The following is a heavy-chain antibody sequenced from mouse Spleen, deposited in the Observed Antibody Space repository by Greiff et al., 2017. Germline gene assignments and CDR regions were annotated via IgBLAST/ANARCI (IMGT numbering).Heavy chain of an antibody. CDR3: ARWDYEGFAY. V-gene: IGHV5-17*01. Sequence: EVQLVESGGGLVKPGGSLKLSCAASGFTFSDYGMHWVRQAPEKGLEWVAYISSGSSTIYYADTVKGRFTISRDNAKNTLFLQMTSLRSEDTAMYYCARWDYEGFAYWGQGTLVTVSA. D-gene: IGHD2-4*01. J-gene: IGHJ3*01. CDR2: ISSGSSTI. CDR1: GFTFSDYG.